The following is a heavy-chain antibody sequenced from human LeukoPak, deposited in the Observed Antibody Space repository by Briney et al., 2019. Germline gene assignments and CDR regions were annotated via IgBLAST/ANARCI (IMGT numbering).Heavy chain of an antibody. CDR1: GYTFTSYD. D-gene: IGHD3-10*01. J-gene: IGHJ4*02. V-gene: IGHV1-8*01. CDR2: MNPNSGNT. CDR3: ARKVRGVIRTSYFDY. Sequence: ASVKVSCKAPGYTFTSYDINWVRQATGQGLEWMGWMNPNSGNTGYAQKFQGRVTMTRNTSISTAYMELSSLRSEDTAVYYCARKVRGVIRTSYFDYWGQGTLVTVSS.